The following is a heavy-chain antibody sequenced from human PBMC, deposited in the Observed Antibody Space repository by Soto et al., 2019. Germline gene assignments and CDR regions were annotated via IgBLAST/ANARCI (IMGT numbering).Heavy chain of an antibody. CDR3: ARSVAVPGAHIDY. Sequence: SETLSLTCSVSGGSISGSYWSWIRQSPGKGLEWLGYVYYTGSTNDSPSLRSRVSISVDTSKNEFSLRLSSVTAADTAVYFCARSVAVPGAHIDYWGQGTQVTVSS. CDR1: GGSISGSY. CDR2: VYYTGST. J-gene: IGHJ4*02. V-gene: IGHV4-59*01. D-gene: IGHD6-19*01.